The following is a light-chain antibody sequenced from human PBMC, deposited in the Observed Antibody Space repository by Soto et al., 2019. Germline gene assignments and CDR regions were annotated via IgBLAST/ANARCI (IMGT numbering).Light chain of an antibody. CDR3: QQYHTSPIT. CDR2: GAS. CDR1: QSVSNNY. J-gene: IGKJ5*01. Sequence: EKVLTQSPGTLSLSPGERATLSCRASQSVSNNYLAWYQQKPGQAPRLLIYGASNRATGIPDRFSGSGSGTDFTLTISRLEPEDFAVYYCQQYHTSPITFGQGTRLEI. V-gene: IGKV3-20*01.